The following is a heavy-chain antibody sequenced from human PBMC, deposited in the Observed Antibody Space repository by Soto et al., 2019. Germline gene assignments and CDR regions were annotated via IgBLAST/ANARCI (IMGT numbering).Heavy chain of an antibody. J-gene: IGHJ6*03. Sequence: GGSLRLSCAASGFTFDDYAMHWVRQAPGKGLEWVSGISWNSGSIGYADSVKGRFTISRDNAKNSLYLQMNSLRAEDTALYYCAKDGHYYYYMDVWGKGTTVTVSS. V-gene: IGHV3-9*01. CDR2: ISWNSGSI. CDR1: GFTFDDYA. CDR3: AKDGHYYYYMDV.